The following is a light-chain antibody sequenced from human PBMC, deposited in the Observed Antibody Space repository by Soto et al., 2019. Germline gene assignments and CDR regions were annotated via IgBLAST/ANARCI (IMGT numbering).Light chain of an antibody. J-gene: IGKJ1*01. CDR2: GAS. CDR3: QQSYSMPPWT. CDR1: ESIRSY. V-gene: IGKV1-39*01. Sequence: DIQMTQSPSSLSASVGDRVTITCRASESIRSYLNWYQQKPGKAPKLLIYGASSLQSGVPSRFSGGGSGTDFTLTISSLQPEDFATYYCQQSYSMPPWTFGQGTKVDIK.